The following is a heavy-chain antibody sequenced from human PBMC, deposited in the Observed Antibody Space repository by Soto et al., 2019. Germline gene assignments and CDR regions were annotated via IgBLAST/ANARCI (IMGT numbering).Heavy chain of an antibody. CDR1: GYTFTGYY. V-gene: IGHV1-2*02. Sequence: GASVKVSCKASGYTFTGYYMHWVRQAPGQGLEWMGWINPNSGGTNYAQKFQDRVTMTRDTSISTAYMELSRLRSDDTAVYYCARAYYDILTGYYTSYYYYGMDVWGQGTTVTVSS. CDR2: INPNSGGT. D-gene: IGHD3-9*01. CDR3: ARAYYDILTGYYTSYYYYGMDV. J-gene: IGHJ6*02.